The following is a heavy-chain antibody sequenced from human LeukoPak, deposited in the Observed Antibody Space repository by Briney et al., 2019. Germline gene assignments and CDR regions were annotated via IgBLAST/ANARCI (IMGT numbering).Heavy chain of an antibody. V-gene: IGHV3-48*01. CDR2: ITTSSGTI. CDR1: GFTFSSYW. Sequence: GGSLRLSCAASGFTFSSYWMNWVRQAPGKGLEWVSYITTSSGTISYADSVKGRFTISRDNAKNSLSLQMNSLRAEDTAVYYCARDPDSYYFGSGTYSHYMDVWGKGTTVTVSS. CDR3: ARDPDSYYFGSGTYSHYMDV. D-gene: IGHD3-10*01. J-gene: IGHJ6*03.